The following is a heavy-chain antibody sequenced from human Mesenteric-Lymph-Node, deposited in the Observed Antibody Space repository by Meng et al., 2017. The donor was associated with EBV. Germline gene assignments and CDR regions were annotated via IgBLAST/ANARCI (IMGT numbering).Heavy chain of an antibody. V-gene: IGHV2-5*02. J-gene: IGHJ4*02. CDR2: VYWDDDK. Sequence: QIPLKESGPTPVQPTQTLTLTCTFSGFSLSTRGVLVGWIRQPPGQALEWLALVYWDDDKRYSPSLKSRLSITKNTSKNQVVLTMADMDPVDTGTYYCAGWSARLEYWGPGTLVTVSS. CDR1: GFSLSTRGVL. CDR3: AGWSARLEY. D-gene: IGHD3-3*01.